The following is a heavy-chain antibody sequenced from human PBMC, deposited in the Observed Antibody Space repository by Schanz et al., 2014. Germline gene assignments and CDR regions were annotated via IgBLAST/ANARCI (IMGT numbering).Heavy chain of an antibody. CDR1: GFAFSAYS. CDR2: VRNRRNSDII. J-gene: IGHJ4*02. D-gene: IGHD1-7*01. Sequence: EVQLVESGGGLVKPGGSLRLSCAASGFAFSAYSMNWVRQAPGKGLEWLGRVRNRRNSDIIEYAASVEGRFTISRDESKNSVYLQMNSLQTDDTAVYYCFSMHYGNSGYWGQGTLVTVSS. V-gene: IGHV3-72*01. CDR3: FSMHYGNSGY.